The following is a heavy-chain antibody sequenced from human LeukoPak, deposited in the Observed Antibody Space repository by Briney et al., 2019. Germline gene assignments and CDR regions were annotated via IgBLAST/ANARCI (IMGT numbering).Heavy chain of an antibody. CDR1: GGSISSSSYY. CDR2: IYYSGST. CDR3: ARGAYSRMAYNWFDP. D-gene: IGHD6-13*01. Sequence: PSETLSLTCTVSGGSISSSSYYWGWIRQPPGKGLEWIGSIYYSGSTCYNPSLKSRVTISVDTSKNQFSLKLSSVTAADTAVYYCARGAYSRMAYNWFDPWGQGTLVTVSS. V-gene: IGHV4-39*01. J-gene: IGHJ5*02.